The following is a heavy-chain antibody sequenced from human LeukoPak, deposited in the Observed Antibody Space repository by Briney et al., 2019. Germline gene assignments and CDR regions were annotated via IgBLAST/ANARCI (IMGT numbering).Heavy chain of an antibody. V-gene: IGHV4-59*08. D-gene: IGHD6-19*01. CDR2: IYYSGST. J-gene: IGHJ5*02. CDR1: GGSISSYY. Sequence: SETLSLTCTVSGGSISSYYWSWIRQPPGKGLEWIGYIYYSGSTNYNPSLKSRVTISVDTSKNQFSLKLSSVAAADTAVYYCARRSGWSENWFDPWGQGTLVTVSS. CDR3: ARRSGWSENWFDP.